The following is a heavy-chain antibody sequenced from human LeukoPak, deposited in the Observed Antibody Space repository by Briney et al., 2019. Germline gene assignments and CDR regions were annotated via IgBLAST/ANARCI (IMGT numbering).Heavy chain of an antibody. CDR3: ARDGSRGYSYGVD. V-gene: IGHV3-7*01. D-gene: IGHD5-18*01. Sequence: PGGSLRLSCAASGFTFSSYWMSWVRQAPGKGLEWVANIKQDGSGKYYVDSVKGRFTISRDNAKNSLYLQMNSLRAEDTAVYYCARDGSRGYSYGVDWGQGTLVTVSS. CDR1: GFTFSSYW. CDR2: IKQDGSGK. J-gene: IGHJ4*02.